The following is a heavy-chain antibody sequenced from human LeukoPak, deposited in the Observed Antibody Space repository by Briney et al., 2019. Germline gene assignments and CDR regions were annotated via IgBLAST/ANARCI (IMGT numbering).Heavy chain of an antibody. CDR1: GYTFTGYY. V-gene: IGHV1-2*02. CDR2: INPNSGGT. CDR3: ASYCSSTSCYIYYYYGMDV. D-gene: IGHD2-2*01. Sequence: ASVKVSCKASGYTFTGYYMHWVRQAPGQGLEWMGWINPNSGGTNYAQKFQGRVTMTRDTSISTAYMELSRLRSDDTAVYYCASYCSSTSCYIYYYYGMDVWGQGTTVTVSS. J-gene: IGHJ6*02.